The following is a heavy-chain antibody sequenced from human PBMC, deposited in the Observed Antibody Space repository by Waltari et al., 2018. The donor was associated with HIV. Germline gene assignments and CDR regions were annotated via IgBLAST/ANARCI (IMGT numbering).Heavy chain of an antibody. J-gene: IGHJ4*02. CDR1: GGTFSSYA. V-gene: IGHV1-69*13. Sequence: QVQLVQSGAEVKKPGSSVKVSCKASGGTFSSYAISWVRQAPGQGLEWMGGTIPTFGTANYGQKFQGRVTITADESTSTAYRELSSLRSEDTAVYYCARGTGYSSGWYFDYWGQGTLVTVSS. CDR2: TIPTFGTA. D-gene: IGHD6-19*01. CDR3: ARGTGYSSGWYFDY.